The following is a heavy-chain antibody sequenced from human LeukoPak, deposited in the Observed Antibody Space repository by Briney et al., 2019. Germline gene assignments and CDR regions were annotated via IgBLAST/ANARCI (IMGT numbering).Heavy chain of an antibody. CDR3: AKDRRPTAVVTYPSD. D-gene: IGHD4-11*01. Sequence: GGSLRLSCAASGFTFSTYAMSWVRQAPGKGLEWVSALSSSGTNAYYADSVKGRLTISRDNSKNTLYLQMNSLRAEDTAVYYCAKDRRPTAVVTYPSDWGQGALVTVSS. V-gene: IGHV3-23*01. J-gene: IGHJ4*02. CDR2: LSSSGTNA. CDR1: GFTFSTYA.